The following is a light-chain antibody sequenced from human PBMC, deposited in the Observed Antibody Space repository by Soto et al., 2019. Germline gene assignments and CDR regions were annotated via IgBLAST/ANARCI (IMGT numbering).Light chain of an antibody. J-gene: IGLJ1*01. Sequence: QSVLTQAASVSGSPGQSITISCIGGISDVGNYNLVSWYQHKPGKAPRLIIYEVSKWPSGVSNRFSGSKSGNTASLTISGLQAEDEAYYCCCSHVGLDIYVFGTG. CDR2: EVS. CDR1: ISDVGNYNL. V-gene: IGLV2-23*02. CDR3: CSHVGLDIYV.